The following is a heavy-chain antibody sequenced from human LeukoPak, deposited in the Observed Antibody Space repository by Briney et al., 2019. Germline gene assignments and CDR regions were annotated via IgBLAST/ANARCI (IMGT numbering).Heavy chain of an antibody. CDR2: IYNSGST. D-gene: IGHD3-10*01. V-gene: IGHV4-59*01. CDR1: GGSISSYS. CDR3: ATDNSYGSGSYYT. J-gene: IGHJ4*02. Sequence: KTSETLSLTCTVSGGSISSYSWSWIRQPPGRGLEWIGYIYNSGSTNYNPSPKSRVTISVDTSKNLFSLKLNSVTAADTAVYYCATDNSYGSGSYYTWGQGTLVTVSS.